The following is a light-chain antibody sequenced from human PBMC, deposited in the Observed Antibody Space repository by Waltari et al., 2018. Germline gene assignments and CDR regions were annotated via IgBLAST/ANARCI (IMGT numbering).Light chain of an antibody. CDR3: QVWNSSSDHRV. V-gene: IGLV3-21*04. CDR1: NIGTKS. Sequence: SYVLSQPPAVSVAPGETARITCEENNIGTKSVHGYKQRPGQAPELVLYYDSDRPSGIPERFSGFNAGDTAILTISRVEAGDEADYYCQVWNSSSDHRVFGGGTKVTVL. J-gene: IGLJ3*02. CDR2: YDS.